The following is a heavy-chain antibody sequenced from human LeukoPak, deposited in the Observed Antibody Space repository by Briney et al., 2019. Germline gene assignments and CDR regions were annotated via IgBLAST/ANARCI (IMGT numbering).Heavy chain of an antibody. D-gene: IGHD2-15*01. V-gene: IGHV1-46*01. J-gene: IGHJ4*02. CDR3: ARDLSRRSVHCSGGSCGYYFDY. CDR1: GYTFTSYY. CDR2: INPSGGST. Sequence: GASVKVSCNASGYTFTSYYMHWVRQAPGQGLEWMGIINPSGGSTSYAQKFQGRVTMTRDMSTSTVYMELSSLRSEDTAVYYCARDLSRRSVHCSGGSCGYYFDYWGQGTLVTVSS.